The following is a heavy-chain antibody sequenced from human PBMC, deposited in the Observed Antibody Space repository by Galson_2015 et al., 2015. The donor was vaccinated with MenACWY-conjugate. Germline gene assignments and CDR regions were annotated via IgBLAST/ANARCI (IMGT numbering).Heavy chain of an antibody. CDR2: IKQDGSDI. CDR3: VRWGLAYAMDV. V-gene: IGHV3-7*03. D-gene: IGHD3-16*01. CDR1: RYIFSGYW. J-gene: IGHJ6*02. Sequence: SLRLSCAASRYIFSGYWMGWVRQAPGKGLDWVANIKQDGSDIECADSVKARITNSRDNAPNTLYLQMDSLRVEDTAVYYCVRWGLAYAMDVWGQGTTVTVSS.